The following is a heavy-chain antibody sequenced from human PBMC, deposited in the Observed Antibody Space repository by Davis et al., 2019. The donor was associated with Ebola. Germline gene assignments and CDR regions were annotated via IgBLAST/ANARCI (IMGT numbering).Heavy chain of an antibody. CDR3: AKVPYVWGTKYFDY. V-gene: IGHV3-23*01. J-gene: IGHJ4*02. CDR1: GFTFSSYA. CDR2: ISGSGGRT. Sequence: GESLKISCAASGFTFSSYAMSWVRQAPGKGLEWVSAISGSGGRTYYADSLKGRFTISRDNSKNTLYLQMNSLRAEDTAVYYCAKVPYVWGTKYFDYWGQGTLVTVSS. D-gene: IGHD3-16*01.